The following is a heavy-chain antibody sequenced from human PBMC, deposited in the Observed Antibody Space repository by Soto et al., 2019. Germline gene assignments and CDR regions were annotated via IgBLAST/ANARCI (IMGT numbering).Heavy chain of an antibody. CDR2: ISYDGSNK. J-gene: IGHJ4*02. V-gene: IGHV3-30*18. D-gene: IGHD2-2*01. CDR3: AKERMEQYQLLSFFDY. CDR1: GFSFSSYG. Sequence: GGSLRLSCAASGFSFSSYGMHWLRQAAGKGLEWVAVISYDGSNKYYADSVRGRFTISGDNSKNTLYLQMNSLRPEDTAVFYCAKERMEQYQLLSFFDYWGQGTLVTVSS.